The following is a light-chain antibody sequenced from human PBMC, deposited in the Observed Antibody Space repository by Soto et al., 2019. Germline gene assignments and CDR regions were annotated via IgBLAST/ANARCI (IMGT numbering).Light chain of an antibody. Sequence: QSALTQPASVSGSPGQSITISCTGTSSDVGGYNYVSWFQQHPGKAPKLKIYEVSNRPSGVSNRFSGSKSGNTASLTISELQAEDEADYYCTSFTTISTWVFGGGTQRPS. V-gene: IGLV2-14*01. J-gene: IGLJ3*02. CDR3: TSFTTISTWV. CDR2: EVS. CDR1: SSDVGGYNY.